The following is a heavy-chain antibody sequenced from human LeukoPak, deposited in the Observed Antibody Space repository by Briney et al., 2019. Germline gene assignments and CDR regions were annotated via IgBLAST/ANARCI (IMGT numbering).Heavy chain of an antibody. V-gene: IGHV2-5*02. CDR2: YYGDDAK. D-gene: IGHD3-10*01. J-gene: IGHJ3*02. CDR1: GFSLTSTAVG. CDR3: AARDASGTSRDAFDI. Sequence: KESGSTLVKATQTLTLTCTFSGFSLTSTAVGVGWIRQPPGKALEWLALYYGDDAKRYSPSLKSRLTINKDTSKNQVVLTMTNVGPVDTATYYCAARDASGTSRDAFDIWGQGTKVTVSS.